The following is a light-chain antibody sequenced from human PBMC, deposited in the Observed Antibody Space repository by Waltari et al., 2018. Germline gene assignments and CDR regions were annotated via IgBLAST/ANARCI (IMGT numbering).Light chain of an antibody. Sequence: QSVLTQPPSASGTPGQTVTISCSGSVSHLGGQTVNWYQPVPGTAPKLLTYSNNQRPAGVPDRFSGSKSGTSASLAISGLQSEDEAVYYCAPWDNSLNGPVFGGGTKLTVL. J-gene: IGLJ2*01. V-gene: IGLV1-44*01. CDR1: VSHLGGQT. CDR2: SNN. CDR3: APWDNSLNGPV.